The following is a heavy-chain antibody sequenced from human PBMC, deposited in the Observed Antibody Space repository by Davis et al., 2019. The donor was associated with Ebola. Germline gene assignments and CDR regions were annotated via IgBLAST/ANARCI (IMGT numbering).Heavy chain of an antibody. V-gene: IGHV1-2*04. CDR2: INPNSGGT. CDR1: GYTFAGYY. D-gene: IGHD3-10*01. Sequence: ASVKVSCKASGYTFAGYYIHWVRQAPGQGLEWMGWINPNSGGTNYAQKFQGWVTMTRNTSISTAYMELSSLRSEDTAVYYCARAPTWSEINYYCFDYWGQGTLVTVSS. J-gene: IGHJ4*02. CDR3: ARAPTWSEINYYCFDY.